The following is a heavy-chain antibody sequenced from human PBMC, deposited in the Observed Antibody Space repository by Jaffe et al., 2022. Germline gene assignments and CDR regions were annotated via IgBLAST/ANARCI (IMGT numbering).Heavy chain of an antibody. CDR2: ISSSGSTI. CDR1: GFTFSSYE. J-gene: IGHJ5*02. CDR3: ARGTTTTLLFGFDP. V-gene: IGHV3-48*03. D-gene: IGHD1-26*01. Sequence: EVQLVESGGGLVQPGGSLRLSCAASGFTFSSYEMNWVRQAPGKGLEWVSYISSSGSTIYYADSVKGRFTISRDNAKNSLYLQMNSLRAEDTAVYYCARGTTTTLLFGFDPWGQGTLVTVSS.